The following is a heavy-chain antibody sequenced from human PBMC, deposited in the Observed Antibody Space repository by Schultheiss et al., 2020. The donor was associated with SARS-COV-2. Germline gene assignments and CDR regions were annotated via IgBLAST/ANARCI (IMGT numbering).Heavy chain of an antibody. V-gene: IGHV4-31*03. CDR3: ARELVGSAAL. D-gene: IGHD6-19*01. Sequence: SETLSLTCTVSGGSISSGGYYWSWIRQHPGKGLEWIGYIYYSGSTYYNPSLKSRVTISVDTSKNQFSLKLSSVTAADTAVYYCARELVGSAALWGRGTLVTVSS. CDR1: GGSISSGGYY. CDR2: IYYSGST. J-gene: IGHJ2*01.